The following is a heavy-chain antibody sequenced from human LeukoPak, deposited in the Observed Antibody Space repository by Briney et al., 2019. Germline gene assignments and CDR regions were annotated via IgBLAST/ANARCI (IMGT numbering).Heavy chain of an antibody. J-gene: IGHJ3*02. V-gene: IGHV3-15*01. Sequence: GGSLRLSCAASGFTFSNAWMSWVRQAPGKGLEWVGRIKSKTDGGTTDYAAPVKGRFTISRDDSKNTLYLQMNSLKTEDTAVYYCTTESRGWRYCSGGSCYRDAFDIWGQGTMVTVSS. CDR1: GFTFSNAW. CDR3: TTESRGWRYCSGGSCYRDAFDI. D-gene: IGHD2-15*01. CDR2: IKSKTDGGTT.